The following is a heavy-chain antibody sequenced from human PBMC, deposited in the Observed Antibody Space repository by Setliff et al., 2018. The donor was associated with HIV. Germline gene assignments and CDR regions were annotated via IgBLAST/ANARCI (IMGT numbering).Heavy chain of an antibody. CDR1: GFTFSSFA. Sequence: PGGSLRLSCAASGFTFSSFAMSWVRQVPGKGLAWVSAISGSGDNTYYADSVKGRFTISRDNSENTLYLQMNSLRAEDTAVYYCAKEKGAHSYADYWGQGTLVTSPQ. CDR3: AKEKGAHSYADY. J-gene: IGHJ4*02. V-gene: IGHV3-23*01. CDR2: ISGSGDNT. D-gene: IGHD5-18*01.